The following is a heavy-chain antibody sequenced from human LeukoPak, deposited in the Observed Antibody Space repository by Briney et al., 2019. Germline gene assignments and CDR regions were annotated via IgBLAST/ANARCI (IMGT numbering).Heavy chain of an antibody. CDR1: ASTFSNAC. V-gene: IGHV3-15*01. CDR3: AAGYGNPDFDF. D-gene: IGHD4-11*01. CDR2: IKSKSVGGTR. J-gene: IGHJ4*02. Sequence: TAQSLTLSCVASASTFSNACTSWVRQPARNVLEWVGRIKSKSVGGTRDVAAPVKGRFSISRDDSKNTLYLQMNSLSTGDTAVYYCAAGYGNPDFDFWGQGTLVTVSS.